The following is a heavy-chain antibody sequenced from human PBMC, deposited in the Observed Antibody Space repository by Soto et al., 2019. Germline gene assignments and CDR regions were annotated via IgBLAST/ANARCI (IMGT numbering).Heavy chain of an antibody. CDR2: IVPMSGTT. CDR1: GGTFTKYA. J-gene: IGHJ5*02. Sequence: SVEVSCRGSGGTFTKYAFTWARQAPGQGLEWMGGIVPMSGTTNYAQRFQGRITLTADESTNTAYMELRGLRYDDTAVYYCARPLCTTTACYSSHWFDPWGQGTLVTVSS. D-gene: IGHD2-21*02. CDR3: ARPLCTTTACYSSHWFDP. V-gene: IGHV1-69*13.